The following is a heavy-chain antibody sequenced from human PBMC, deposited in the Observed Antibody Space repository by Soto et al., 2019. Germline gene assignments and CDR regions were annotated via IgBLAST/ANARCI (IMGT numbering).Heavy chain of an antibody. Sequence: GESLKISCAASGFTFSNAWMSWVRQAPGKGLEWVGRIKSKTDGGTTDYAAPVKGRFTISRDDSKNTLYLQMNSLKTEDTAVYYCTAHYYDSSGYDYWGQGTLVTVSS. CDR1: GFTFSNAW. CDR2: IKSKTDGGTT. D-gene: IGHD3-22*01. J-gene: IGHJ4*02. V-gene: IGHV3-15*01. CDR3: TAHYYDSSGYDY.